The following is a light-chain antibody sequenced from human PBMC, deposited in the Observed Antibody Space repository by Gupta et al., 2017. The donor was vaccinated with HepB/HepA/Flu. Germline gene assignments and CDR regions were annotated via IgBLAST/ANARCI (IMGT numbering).Light chain of an antibody. CDR2: GAS. V-gene: IGKV1-17*01. Sequence: DIEMTQSPSSLSASVGDRATITCRASQGISNNLGWYQQKPGKAPKLLIYGASSRESGIPARFSGSGSGTEFTLTISSLQSEDFATYYCQQHNSYPWTFGQGTKVEIK. J-gene: IGKJ1*01. CDR3: QQHNSYPWT. CDR1: QGISNN.